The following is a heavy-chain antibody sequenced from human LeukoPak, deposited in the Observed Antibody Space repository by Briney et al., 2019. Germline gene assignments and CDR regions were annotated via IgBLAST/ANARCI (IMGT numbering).Heavy chain of an antibody. CDR3: ARDYYGSGSYYAPFDP. V-gene: IGHV4-59*12. J-gene: IGHJ5*02. D-gene: IGHD3-10*01. CDR2: IYYSGST. Sequence: SETLSLTCTVSGGSISSYYWSWIRQPPGKGLEWIGYIYYSGSTNYNPSLKSRVTISVDTSKNQFSLKLSSVTAADTAVYYCARDYYGSGSYYAPFDPWGQGTLVTVSS. CDR1: GGSISSYY.